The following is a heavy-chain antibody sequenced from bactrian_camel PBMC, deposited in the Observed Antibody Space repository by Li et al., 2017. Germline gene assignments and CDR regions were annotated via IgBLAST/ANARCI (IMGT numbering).Heavy chain of an antibody. Sequence: QLVESGGGSVQAGESLRLSCTASGFKEADSEMGWYRQAPGKECELVSRIRRRDGSLYYSDSVKGRFTISRDNAKNTVYLQMNSLKTEDTAVYYCAACRDRRYTNDRLVYTYWGQGTQVTVS. D-gene: IGHD1*01. CDR2: IRRRDGSL. V-gene: IGHV3S60*01. J-gene: IGHJ4*01. CDR1: GFKEADSE. CDR3: AACRDRRYTNDRLVYTY.